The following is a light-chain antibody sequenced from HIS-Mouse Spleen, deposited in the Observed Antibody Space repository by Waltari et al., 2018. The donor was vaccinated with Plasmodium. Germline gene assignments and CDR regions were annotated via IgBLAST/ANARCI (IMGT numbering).Light chain of an antibody. CDR1: ALPKKY. V-gene: IGLV3-10*01. Sequence: SYELTQPPSVSVSPGQTARITCSGDALPKKYAYWYQQKSGQAPVLVIYEDSTRPSGNPERFSGSRSGTMATLTISGAQVEDEADYYCYSTDSSGNHRVFGGGTKLTVL. J-gene: IGLJ3*02. CDR3: YSTDSSGNHRV. CDR2: EDS.